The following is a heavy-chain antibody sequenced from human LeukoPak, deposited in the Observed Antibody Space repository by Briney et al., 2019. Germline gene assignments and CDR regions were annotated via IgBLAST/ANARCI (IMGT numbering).Heavy chain of an antibody. J-gene: IGHJ6*03. CDR3: ARGVQSDYYYYMDV. V-gene: IGHV3-48*01. CDR2: ISSSSSTI. Sequence: GGSLRLSCAASGFTFSSYSMNWVRQAPGKGLEWVSYISSSSSTIYYADSVKGRFTISRDNAKNSLYLQMNSLRAEDTAVYYCARGVQSDYYYYMDVWGKGTTVTVSS. CDR1: GFTFSSYS.